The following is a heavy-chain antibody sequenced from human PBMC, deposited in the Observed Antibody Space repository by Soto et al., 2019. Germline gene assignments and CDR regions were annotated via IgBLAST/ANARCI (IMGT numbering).Heavy chain of an antibody. V-gene: IGHV3-20*01. CDR1: GFIFDDYG. CDR2: ITWNGGNK. J-gene: IGHJ3*02. Sequence: EVQLVESGGGVVRPGGSLRLSCAASGFIFDDYGMSWVRQAPGKGLEWVSGITWNGGNKGYADSVKGRFTLSRDTAKNTLYLHMNSLRAEDPALYVCARTRGCSGDDALDIWGQGTMVTVSS. CDR3: ARTRGCSGDDALDI. D-gene: IGHD5-12*01.